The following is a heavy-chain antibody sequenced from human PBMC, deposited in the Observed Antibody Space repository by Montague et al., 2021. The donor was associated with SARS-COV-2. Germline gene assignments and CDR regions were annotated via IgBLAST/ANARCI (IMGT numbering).Heavy chain of an antibody. CDR3: ARTGYSSGWHSFDY. J-gene: IGHJ4*02. D-gene: IGHD6-19*01. CDR2: IYHSGST. V-gene: IGHV4-4*02. Sequence: SETLSLTCVVSGGSISSINWWSWVRQPPGKGLEWCGGIYHSGSTNYNPSLKSRVIISVDKSKNQFSLKLSSVTAADTAVYYCARTGYSSGWHSFDYWGQGTLVTVSS. CDR1: GGSISSINW.